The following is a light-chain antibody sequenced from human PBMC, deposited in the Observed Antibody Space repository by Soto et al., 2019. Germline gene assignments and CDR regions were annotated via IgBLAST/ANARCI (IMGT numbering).Light chain of an antibody. J-gene: IGKJ3*01. V-gene: IGKV1-5*03. CDR3: QKYDRAPFT. CDR2: KAS. Sequence: DIPTTQSPSTLSASVGDRVTIPCRASQSISNWLAWYQQKPGKAPNLLIHKASTLESGVPSRFSGSGSGTEFTLTINSLQPEDIATYYCQKYDRAPFTFGPGTKVDIK. CDR1: QSISNW.